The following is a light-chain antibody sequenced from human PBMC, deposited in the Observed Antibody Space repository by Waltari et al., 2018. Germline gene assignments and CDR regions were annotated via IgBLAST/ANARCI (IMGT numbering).Light chain of an antibody. CDR1: QSITSW. CDR2: DAS. CDR3: QQYKSYSYT. Sequence: DIQMTQSPSTLSASVGDRVTITCRASQSITSWLAWYQQKPGKAPKVLIFDASSLESGVPSRFSGRGSGTGFTLTISSLQPDDFATYYCQQYKSYSYTFGQGTKLEIK. J-gene: IGKJ2*01. V-gene: IGKV1-5*01.